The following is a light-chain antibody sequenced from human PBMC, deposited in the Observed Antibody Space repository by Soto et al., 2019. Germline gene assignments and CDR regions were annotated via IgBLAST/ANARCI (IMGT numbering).Light chain of an antibody. CDR3: QQYNNWPWT. CDR2: DAS. CDR1: QSVNSR. V-gene: IGKV3-15*01. Sequence: EIVMTQSPATLSVSPGERATLSCRASQSVNSRLAWYQQKPGQTPRLLIYDASTRATGIPTRFSGSGSGTDFTLTISSLQSEDFAVHYCQQYNNWPWTFGQGTKVDIK. J-gene: IGKJ1*01.